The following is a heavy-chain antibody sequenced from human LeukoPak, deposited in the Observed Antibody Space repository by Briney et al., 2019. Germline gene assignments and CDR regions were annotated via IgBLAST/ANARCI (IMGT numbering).Heavy chain of an antibody. Sequence: SQTLSLTCTVSGGSISSGGYYWSWIRQHPGKGLEWIGYIYYSGSTYYNPSLKSRVTISVDTSKNQFSLKLSSVTAADTAVYYWASRRGDSSGYYGRAFDIWGKGTMVTVSS. J-gene: IGHJ3*02. D-gene: IGHD3-22*01. CDR2: IYYSGST. CDR1: GGSISSGGYY. V-gene: IGHV4-31*03. CDR3: ASRRGDSSGYYGRAFDI.